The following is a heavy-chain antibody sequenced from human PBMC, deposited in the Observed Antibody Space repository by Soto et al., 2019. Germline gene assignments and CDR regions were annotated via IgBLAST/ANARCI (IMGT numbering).Heavy chain of an antibody. J-gene: IGHJ4*02. CDR3: ARFSYSGYDEFDY. D-gene: IGHD5-12*01. Sequence: SETLSLTCTVSGGSISSYYWSWIRQPPGKGLEWIGYIYYSGSTNYNPSLKSRVTISVDTSKNQFSLKLSPVTAADTAVYYCARFSYSGYDEFDYWGQEPLVTVPS. CDR1: GGSISSYY. CDR2: IYYSGST. V-gene: IGHV4-59*01.